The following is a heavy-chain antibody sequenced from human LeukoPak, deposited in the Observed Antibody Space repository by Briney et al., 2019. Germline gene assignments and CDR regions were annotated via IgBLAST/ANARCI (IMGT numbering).Heavy chain of an antibody. J-gene: IGHJ3*02. V-gene: IGHV1-8*01. D-gene: IGHD3-3*01. CDR2: MSPNSGNT. CDR1: GYTFTSYD. CDR3: AGKTYYGFSSRSDAFDI. Sequence: ASVKVSCKASGYTFTSYDINWVRQATGQGREWMGWMSPNSGNTGYAQKFQGRVTMTRNTSISTAYMELSSLRSEDTAVYYCAGKTYYGFSSRSDAFDIWGQGTMVTVSS.